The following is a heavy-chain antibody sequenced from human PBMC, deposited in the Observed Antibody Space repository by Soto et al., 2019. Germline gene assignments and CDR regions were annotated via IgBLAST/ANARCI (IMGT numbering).Heavy chain of an antibody. CDR3: ARVGYPSMDY. CDR1: GGSISSYN. CDR2: MYYSGST. Sequence: QVQLQESGPGLVKPSETLSLTCTVSGGSISSYNWSWIRQPPGKGLEWIGYMYYSGSTNYNPALKSQVTISVDTSKNQFSLMLSSVVAADTAVYYCARVGYPSMDYWGQGTLVSVS. V-gene: IGHV4-59*01. J-gene: IGHJ4*02. D-gene: IGHD5-12*01.